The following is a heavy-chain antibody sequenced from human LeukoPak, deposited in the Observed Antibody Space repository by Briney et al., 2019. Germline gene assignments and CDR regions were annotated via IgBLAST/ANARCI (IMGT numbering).Heavy chain of an antibody. D-gene: IGHD3-16*02. J-gene: IGHJ4*02. Sequence: SETLPLTCAVYSQSFSGYYWSWTRQPPGKGLEWIGEINHSGSTNYYPSLKSRVTISVDTSKNQFSLKLTSVTAADTSGDYCARGPQGIMFGGVIVMFDYWGQGTLVTVSS. V-gene: IGHV4-34*01. CDR1: SQSFSGYY. CDR2: INHSGST. CDR3: ARGPQGIMFGGVIVMFDY.